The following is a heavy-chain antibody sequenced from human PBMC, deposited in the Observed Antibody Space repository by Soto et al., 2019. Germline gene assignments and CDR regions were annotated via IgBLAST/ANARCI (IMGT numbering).Heavy chain of an antibody. J-gene: IGHJ4*02. D-gene: IGHD4-4*01. CDR1: GFTFNNYA. V-gene: IGHV3-23*01. Sequence: EVQLLESGGGLVQPGRSLRLSCAASGFTFNNYAMSWVRQVPGKGLEWVSGISNTGGYSYYADSVKGRFTISRDNSKNTLYLQMNSLRAEDTAIYYCVKAMTTDEWAFDYWGQGTLVTVSS. CDR2: ISNTGGYS. CDR3: VKAMTTDEWAFDY.